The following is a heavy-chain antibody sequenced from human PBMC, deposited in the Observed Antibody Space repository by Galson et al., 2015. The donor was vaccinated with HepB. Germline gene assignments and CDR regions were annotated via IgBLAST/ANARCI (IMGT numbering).Heavy chain of an antibody. Sequence: TLSLTCTVSGGSISSGGYYWSWIRQHPGKGLEWIGYIYYSGSTYYNPSLKSRVTISVDTSKNQFSLKLSSVTAADTAVYYCARGGLNWNYEGYYFDYWGQGTLVTVSS. CDR2: IYYSGST. V-gene: IGHV4-31*03. CDR3: ARGGLNWNYEGYYFDY. CDR1: GGSISSGGYY. J-gene: IGHJ4*02. D-gene: IGHD1-7*01.